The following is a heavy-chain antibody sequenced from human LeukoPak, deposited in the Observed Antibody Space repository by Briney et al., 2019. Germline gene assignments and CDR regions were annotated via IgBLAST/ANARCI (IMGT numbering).Heavy chain of an antibody. CDR1: GGSISSYY. J-gene: IGHJ6*02. CDR3: ARAGAGSRYCSSTSCHGSGYYYGMDV. CDR2: IYYSGST. Sequence: PSETLSLTCTVSGGSISSYYWSWIRQPPVKGLEWIGYIYYSGSTNYNPSLKSRVTISVDTSKNQFSLKLSSVTAADTAVYYCARAGAGSRYCSSTSCHGSGYYYGMDVWGQGTTVTVSS. D-gene: IGHD2-2*01. V-gene: IGHV4-59*01.